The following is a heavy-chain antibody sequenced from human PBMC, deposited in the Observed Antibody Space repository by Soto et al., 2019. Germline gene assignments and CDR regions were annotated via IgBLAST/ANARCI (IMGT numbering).Heavy chain of an antibody. V-gene: IGHV1-8*01. Sequence: QVQLVQSGAEVKKPGASVKVSCXAXGYTFTSYDINWVRQATGQGLEWMGWMNPNSGNTGYAQKFQGRVTMTRNTSISTAYMELSSLRSEDTAVYYCAITHLRFGEHHYWGQGTLVTVSS. CDR3: AITHLRFGEHHY. J-gene: IGHJ4*02. CDR2: MNPNSGNT. D-gene: IGHD3-10*01. CDR1: GYTFTSYD.